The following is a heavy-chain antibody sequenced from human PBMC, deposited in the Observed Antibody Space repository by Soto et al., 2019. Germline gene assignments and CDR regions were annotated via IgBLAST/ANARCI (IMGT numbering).Heavy chain of an antibody. Sequence: QVQLVQSGAEVKKPGASVKVSCKASGYTFTSYAMHWVRQAPGQRLEWMGWINAGNGNTKYSQKFQGRVTITRDTSARTAYMELSSLRSEDTAVYYCARDRDSGSADYWGQGTLVTVSS. D-gene: IGHD2-21*02. CDR2: INAGNGNT. CDR3: ARDRDSGSADY. J-gene: IGHJ4*02. V-gene: IGHV1-3*01. CDR1: GYTFTSYA.